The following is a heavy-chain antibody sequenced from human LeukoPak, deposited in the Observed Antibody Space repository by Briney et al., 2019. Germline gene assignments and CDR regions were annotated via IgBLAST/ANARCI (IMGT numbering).Heavy chain of an antibody. V-gene: IGHV3-23*01. CDR1: GFTFSSYA. Sequence: GGSLRLSCAASGFTFSSYAMSWVRQAPGKGLEWVSGINENGGRTVYADSVKGRFTTSRGNSKGMLYLQMNSLRAEDTAIYYCAKRVWTASESLRYFDYWGQGSLVTVSS. J-gene: IGHJ4*02. CDR3: AKRVWTASESLRYFDY. D-gene: IGHD3/OR15-3a*01. CDR2: INENGGRT.